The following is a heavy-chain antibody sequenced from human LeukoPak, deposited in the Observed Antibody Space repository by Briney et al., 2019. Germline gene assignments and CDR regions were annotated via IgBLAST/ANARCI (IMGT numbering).Heavy chain of an antibody. CDR1: GGSISSGSYY. CDR2: IYTSGST. Sequence: SETLSLTCTVSGGSISSGSYYWSWIRQPAGRGLEWIVRIYTSGSTNYNPSLKSRVTISVDTSKNQFSLKLSSVTAADTAVYYCARGVTRFDPWGQGTLVTVSS. CDR3: ARGVTRFDP. D-gene: IGHD2-21*02. J-gene: IGHJ5*02. V-gene: IGHV4-61*02.